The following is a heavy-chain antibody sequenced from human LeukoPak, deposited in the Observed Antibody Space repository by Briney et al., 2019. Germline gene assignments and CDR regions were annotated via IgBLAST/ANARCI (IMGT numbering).Heavy chain of an antibody. CDR3: ARDVGGSLDY. CDR2: IKEDKSAK. J-gene: IGHJ4*02. V-gene: IGHV3-7*01. CDR1: GFTFSTYW. Sequence: GSLGLSCVASGFTFSTYWMAWVRQAPGKGLEWVANIKEDKSAKHQADSVRGRFTIFRDNAQNSVYLQMSSLRGEDTAVYYCARDVGGSLDYWGQGTLVTVSS. D-gene: IGHD1-26*01.